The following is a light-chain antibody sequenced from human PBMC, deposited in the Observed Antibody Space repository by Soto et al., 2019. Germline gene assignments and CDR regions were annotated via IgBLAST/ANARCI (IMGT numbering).Light chain of an antibody. V-gene: IGKV3D-15*01. CDR1: QSINTN. CDR2: GAS. CDR3: RQYHHWPPKVT. Sequence: IVMTQSPATRSVSPGERATLSCRASQSINTNLAWYQQKPGQAPRLLIYGASTRDTVIPARFSGSGSGTEFTLTISGMQADDFAVYDCRQYHHWPPKVTFGPGTRVDI. J-gene: IGKJ3*01.